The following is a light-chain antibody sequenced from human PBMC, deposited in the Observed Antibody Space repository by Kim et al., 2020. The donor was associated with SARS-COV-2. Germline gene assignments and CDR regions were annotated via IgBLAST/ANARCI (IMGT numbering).Light chain of an antibody. CDR3: SSYSTNSTVL. V-gene: IGLV2-18*02. Sequence: GQSVTISCTGTSSDVGYYNRVSWYQRPPGTAPKLMIYEVTNRPSGVPARFSGSRSDNTASLTISGLQAEDEAEYFCSSYSTNSTVLFGGGTQLTVL. J-gene: IGLJ2*01. CDR2: EVT. CDR1: SSDVGYYNR.